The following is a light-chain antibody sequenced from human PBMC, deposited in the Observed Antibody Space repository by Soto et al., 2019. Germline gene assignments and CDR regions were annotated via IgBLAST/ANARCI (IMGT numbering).Light chain of an antibody. CDR3: QQSYSTPQT. CDR1: QSISSY. CDR2: AAS. Sequence: DIQMTQSPPSLSASVGDRVTITCRASQSISSYLNWFQQKPGKPPKLLIYAASSLQSGVPSRFSGSGSGSGTDFTLTISSLQPEDFATYYCQQSYSTPQTFGQGTKMEIK. V-gene: IGKV1-39*01. J-gene: IGKJ1*01.